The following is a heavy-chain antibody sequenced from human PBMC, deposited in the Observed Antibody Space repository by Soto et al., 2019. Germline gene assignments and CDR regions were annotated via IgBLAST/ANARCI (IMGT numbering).Heavy chain of an antibody. V-gene: IGHV4-31*03. CDR1: GGSISSGGYY. D-gene: IGHD3-22*01. J-gene: IGHJ4*02. Sequence: PSETLSLTCTVSGGSISSGGYYWSWIRQHPGKGLEWIGYIYYSGSTYYNPCLKSRVTISVDTSKNQFSLKLSSVTAADTAVYYCARTDYYDSSFDYWGQGTRVTV. CDR3: ARTDYYDSSFDY. CDR2: IYYSGST.